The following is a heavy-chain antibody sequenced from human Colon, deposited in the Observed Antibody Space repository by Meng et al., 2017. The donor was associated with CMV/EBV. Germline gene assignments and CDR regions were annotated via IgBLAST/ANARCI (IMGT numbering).Heavy chain of an antibody. CDR1: GFTFSTYW. Sequence: GGSLRLSCAVSGFTFSTYWIHWVRQGPGKGLVWVSRFHSDGRSTTYADSVKGRFTISRDNAKNTLYLHLHSLRAEDTAVYYCALGVGAPIDSWGQGTLVTVSS. J-gene: IGHJ4*02. V-gene: IGHV3-74*03. CDR3: ALGVGAPIDS. D-gene: IGHD1-26*01. CDR2: FHSDGRST.